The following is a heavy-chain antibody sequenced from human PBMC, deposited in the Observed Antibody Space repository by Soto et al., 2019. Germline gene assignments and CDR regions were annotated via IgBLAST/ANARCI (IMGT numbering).Heavy chain of an antibody. CDR2: MSPNRGNT. CDR3: VTWAPSGCDTRFY. J-gene: IGHJ4*02. D-gene: IGHD6-19*01. Sequence: QVQLVQSGAEVKKPGASVRVSCQTSGYTFTNYDINWVRQAAGQGLEWMGWMSPNRGNTGYAQIFQGRVSMTRDTYIRTAYMELSSLRSEDTAGYYCVTWAPSGCDTRFYWGQGTLVTVSS. CDR1: GYTFTNYD. V-gene: IGHV1-8*01.